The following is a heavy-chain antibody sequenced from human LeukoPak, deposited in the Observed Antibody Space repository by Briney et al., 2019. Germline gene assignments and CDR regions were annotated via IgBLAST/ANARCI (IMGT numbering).Heavy chain of an antibody. CDR2: INHSGNT. CDR1: GGSFSGYY. Sequence: PSETLSLTCAVYGGSFSGYYWSWIRQPPGKGLEWIGEINHSGNTNYNPSLKSRVTISVDTSKNQFSLKLSSVTAADTAVYYCVATAVLAVAGTSIDYWGQGTLVTVSS. D-gene: IGHD6-19*01. J-gene: IGHJ4*02. CDR3: VATAVLAVAGTSIDY. V-gene: IGHV4-34*01.